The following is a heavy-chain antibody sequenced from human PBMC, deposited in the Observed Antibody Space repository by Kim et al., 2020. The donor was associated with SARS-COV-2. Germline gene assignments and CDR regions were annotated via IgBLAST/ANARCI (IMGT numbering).Heavy chain of an antibody. CDR3: ARDGLQTWGFSGSGGPAFDI. D-gene: IGHD3-10*01. V-gene: IGHV1-69*04. J-gene: IGHJ3*02. CDR2: IIPILGIA. CDR1: GGTFSSYA. Sequence: SVKVSCKASGGTFSSYAISWVRQAPGQGLEWMGRIIPILGIANYAQKFQGRVTITADKSTSTAYMELSSLRSEDTAGYYCARDGLQTWGFSGSGGPAFDIWGQGTMVTVSS.